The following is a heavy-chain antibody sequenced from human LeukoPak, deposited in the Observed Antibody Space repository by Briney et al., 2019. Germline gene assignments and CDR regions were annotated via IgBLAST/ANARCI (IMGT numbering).Heavy chain of an antibody. CDR1: RFTFSTYA. Sequence: PGGSLRLSCAASRFTFSTYAMSWVRQPPGKGLEWVSAISGSDGSTYYADSVKGRFTISRDNSKNTLYLQMNSLRAEDTAVYYCARGKSASWTLDYWGQGTLVTVSS. D-gene: IGHD3/OR15-3a*01. CDR3: ARGKSASWTLDY. J-gene: IGHJ4*02. V-gene: IGHV3-23*01. CDR2: ISGSDGST.